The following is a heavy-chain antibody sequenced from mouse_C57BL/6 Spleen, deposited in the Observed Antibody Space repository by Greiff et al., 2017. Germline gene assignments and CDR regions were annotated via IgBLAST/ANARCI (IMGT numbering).Heavy chain of an antibody. Sequence: QVQLKQSGAELVRPGTSVKMSCKASGYTFTNYWIGWAKQRPGHGLEWIGDIYPGGGYTNYNEKFKGKATLTADKSSSTAYMQFSSLTSEDSAIYYCARSLADWYFDVWGTGTTVTVSS. D-gene: IGHD4-1*01. CDR2: IYPGGGYT. V-gene: IGHV1-63*01. CDR3: ARSLADWYFDV. J-gene: IGHJ1*03. CDR1: GYTFTNYW.